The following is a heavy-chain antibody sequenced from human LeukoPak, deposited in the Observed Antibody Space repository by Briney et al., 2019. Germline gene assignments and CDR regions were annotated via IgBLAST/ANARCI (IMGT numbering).Heavy chain of an antibody. Sequence: GGSLRLSCAASGFTFSSYGMHWVRQAPGKGLEWVAVIWYDGSNKYYADSVKGRFTISRDNSKNTLYLQMNSLRAEDTAVYYCARGVGPIHRSRGNWFDPWGQGTLVTVSS. V-gene: IGHV3-33*01. J-gene: IGHJ5*02. D-gene: IGHD3-10*01. CDR3: ARGVGPIHRSRGNWFDP. CDR2: IWYDGSNK. CDR1: GFTFSSYG.